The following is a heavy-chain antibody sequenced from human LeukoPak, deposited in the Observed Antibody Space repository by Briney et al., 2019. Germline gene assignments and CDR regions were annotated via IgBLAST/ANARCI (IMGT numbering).Heavy chain of an antibody. D-gene: IGHD1-26*01. V-gene: IGHV4-34*01. J-gene: IGHJ4*02. CDR1: GGSFSGYY. CDR2: INHSGST. CDR3: ARRRRGSGSPFDY. Sequence: SETLSLTCAVYGGSFSGYYWSWIRQPPGKGLEWIAEINHSGSTNYNPALMSRVSILVNTYKNQFSLKLSSVTGADTAVYYCARRRRGSGSPFDYWGQGTLVTVSS.